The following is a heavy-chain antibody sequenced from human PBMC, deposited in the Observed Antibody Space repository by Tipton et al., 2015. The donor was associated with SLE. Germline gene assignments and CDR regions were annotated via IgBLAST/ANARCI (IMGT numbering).Heavy chain of an antibody. CDR3: AREGIVGATGGAFDI. D-gene: IGHD1-26*01. CDR1: GGSISSYY. Sequence: TLSLTCTVSGGSISSYYWSWIRQPAGKGLEWIGRIYTSGSTNYNPSLKSRVTMSVDTSTNQFSLKLSSVTAADTAVYCCAREGIVGATGGAFDIWGQGTMVTVSS. V-gene: IGHV4-4*07. CDR2: IYTSGST. J-gene: IGHJ3*02.